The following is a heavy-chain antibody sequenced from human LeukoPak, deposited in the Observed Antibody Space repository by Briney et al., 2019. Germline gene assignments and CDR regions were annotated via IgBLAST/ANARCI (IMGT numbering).Heavy chain of an antibody. V-gene: IGHV3-21*01. CDR1: GFTFSSYS. D-gene: IGHD2-2*01. CDR2: ISSSSYI. Sequence: GGSLRLSCAASGFTFSSYSMNWVRQAPGKGLEWVSSISSSSYIYYADSVKGRFTISRDNAKNSLYLQMNSLRAEDTAVYYCTRELHREDIVVVPAATSRYYGMDVWGQGTTVTVSS. J-gene: IGHJ6*02. CDR3: TRELHREDIVVVPAATSRYYGMDV.